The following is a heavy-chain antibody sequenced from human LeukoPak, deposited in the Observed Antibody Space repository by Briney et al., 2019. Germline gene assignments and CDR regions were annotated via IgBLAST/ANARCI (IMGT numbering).Heavy chain of an antibody. CDR2: IYLSGST. CDR1: GGSIRTSSYY. CDR3: ARASSGSVDFGY. J-gene: IGHJ4*02. Sequence: PSETLSLTCTVSGGSIRTSSYYWGWIRQPPGKGLEWIGSIYLSGSTYYNPSLKSRVTISVDTSKNQFSLKLSSVTAADTAVYYCARASSGSVDFGYWGQGTLVTVSS. D-gene: IGHD6-19*01. V-gene: IGHV4-39*07.